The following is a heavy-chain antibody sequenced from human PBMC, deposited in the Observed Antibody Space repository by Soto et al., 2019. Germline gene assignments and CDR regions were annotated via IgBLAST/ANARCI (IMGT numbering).Heavy chain of an antibody. CDR3: ARGRYGDY. CDR1: GYAFTTDD. Sequence: QVHLVQSGAEVKKPGASVKVSCTGSGYAFTTDDITWMRQAPGQGLEWMGWISAHNGNTNYAQKLQGRVTVTRDTSTSTAYMELRSLRSDDTAVYYCARGRYGDYWGQGALVTVSS. J-gene: IGHJ4*02. CDR2: ISAHNGNT. D-gene: IGHD1-1*01. V-gene: IGHV1-18*01.